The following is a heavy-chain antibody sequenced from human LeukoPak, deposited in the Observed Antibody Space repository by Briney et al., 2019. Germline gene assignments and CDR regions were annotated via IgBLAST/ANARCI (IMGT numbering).Heavy chain of an antibody. V-gene: IGHV3-23*01. J-gene: IGHJ4*02. CDR2: VSASGGST. D-gene: IGHD4/OR15-4a*01. CDR1: GFTFSSYA. Sequence: GGSLRLSCAASGFTFSSYAMTWVRQAPGKGLEWVSLVSASGGSTSYADSVKGRFTISRDNSKNTLYLQMSSLRADDMAVYYCANRRDYGPLDYWGQGTLVTVSS. CDR3: ANRRDYGPLDY.